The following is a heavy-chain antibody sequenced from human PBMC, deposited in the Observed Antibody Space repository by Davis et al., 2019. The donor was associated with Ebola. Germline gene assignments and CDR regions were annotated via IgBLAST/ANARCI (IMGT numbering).Heavy chain of an antibody. V-gene: IGHV5-51*01. CDR1: GYSFISYW. CDR2: IYPGDSDT. J-gene: IGHJ2*01. D-gene: IGHD3-3*01. CDR3: ARLQRITVFGVTVPADWYLDL. Sequence: GESLKISCKASGYSFISYWIAWVRQVPGEGLEWMGSIYPGDSDTRYSPSFQGQVTASVDKSTNTAYLHWNSVQASDTAMYYCARLQRITVFGVTVPADWYLDLWGRGTLVIVSS.